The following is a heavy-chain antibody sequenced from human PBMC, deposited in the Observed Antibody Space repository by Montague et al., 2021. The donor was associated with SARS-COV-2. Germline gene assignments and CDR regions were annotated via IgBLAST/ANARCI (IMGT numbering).Heavy chain of an antibody. CDR1: GDSVSSNNAA. Sequence: CAISGDSVSSNNAAWNWIRQSPSRGLEWLGRIYYRSKWYNDYAVSVKSRITIDAGTSKNHFSLQLKSMTPEDTAVYYCLQGYYFDSWGQGTLVTVSS. J-gene: IGHJ4*02. D-gene: IGHD5-24*01. CDR2: IYYRSKWYN. CDR3: LQGYYFDS. V-gene: IGHV6-1*01.